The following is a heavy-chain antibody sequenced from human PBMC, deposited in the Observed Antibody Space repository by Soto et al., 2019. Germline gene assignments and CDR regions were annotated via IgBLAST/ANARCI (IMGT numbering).Heavy chain of an antibody. J-gene: IGHJ4*02. CDR2: ISYDGSNK. D-gene: IGHD3-10*01. CDR3: AKDSVGGYYGSGSYYFDY. CDR1: GFTFSSYG. V-gene: IGHV3-30*18. Sequence: ALRLSCAASGFTFSSYGMHWVRQAPGKGLEWVAVISYDGSNKYYADSVKGRFTISRDKSKNTLYLQMNSLRGEDTAVYYCAKDSVGGYYGSGSYYFDYWGGGSRFTIAS.